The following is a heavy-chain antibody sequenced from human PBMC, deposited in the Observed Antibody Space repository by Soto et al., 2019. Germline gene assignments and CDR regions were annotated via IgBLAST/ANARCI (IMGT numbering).Heavy chain of an antibody. CDR3: ARAPEQTELKSATFDY. CDR1: GGSISSSSYY. V-gene: IGHV4-39*01. J-gene: IGHJ4*02. D-gene: IGHD3-10*01. Sequence: QLQLQESGPGLVKPSETLSLTCTVSGGSISSSSYYWGWIRQPPGKGLEWIGSIYYSGSTYYNPSLKSRVTISVDTSKNQFSLKLSSVTAADTAVYYCARAPEQTELKSATFDYWGQGTLVTVSS. CDR2: IYYSGST.